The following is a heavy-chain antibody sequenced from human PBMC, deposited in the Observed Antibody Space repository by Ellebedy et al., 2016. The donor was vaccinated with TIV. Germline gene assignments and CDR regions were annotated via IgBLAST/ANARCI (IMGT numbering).Heavy chain of an antibody. CDR1: GFTFSSFR. CDR2: IDSDGSST. D-gene: IGHD3-10*01. V-gene: IGHV3-74*01. Sequence: GGSLRLXCAASGFTFSSFRMHWVRQAPGKGLVWVSRIDSDGSSTSYADSVKGRFTISRDNAKNTLYLQMKSLTAEDTAVYYCVRSFGRVFDPWGQGTLVTVSS. CDR3: VRSFGRVFDP. J-gene: IGHJ5*02.